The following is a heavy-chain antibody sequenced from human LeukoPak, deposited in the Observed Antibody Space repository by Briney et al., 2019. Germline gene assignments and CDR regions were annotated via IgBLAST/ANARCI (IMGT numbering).Heavy chain of an antibody. J-gene: IGHJ5*02. CDR3: ATSSSVTHTRDP. Sequence: ASVKVSCKASGYGFSDVYFNWVRQAPGQGLEWMGWINPHSGATNYAQGFQGRVSMDASIDTAYMELSRLTSDDTAVYYCATSSSVTHTRDPWGHGTLVTVSS. D-gene: IGHD5/OR15-5a*01. CDR1: GYGFSDVY. CDR2: INPHSGAT. V-gene: IGHV1-2*02.